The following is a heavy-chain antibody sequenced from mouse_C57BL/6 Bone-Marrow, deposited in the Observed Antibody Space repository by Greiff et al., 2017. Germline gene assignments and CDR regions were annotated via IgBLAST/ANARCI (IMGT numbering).Heavy chain of an antibody. J-gene: IGHJ3*01. V-gene: IGHV1-81*01. CDR2: IYPRSGNT. D-gene: IGHD2-5*01. Sequence: QVQLKESGAELARPGASVKLSCKASGYTFTSYGISWVKQRTGQGLEWIGEIYPRSGNTYYNEKFKGKATLTAAKSSSTAYMELRSLTSEDSAVYFCARSGSYYSNYLAWFAYWGQGTLVTVSA. CDR1: GYTFTSYG. CDR3: ARSGSYYSNYLAWFAY.